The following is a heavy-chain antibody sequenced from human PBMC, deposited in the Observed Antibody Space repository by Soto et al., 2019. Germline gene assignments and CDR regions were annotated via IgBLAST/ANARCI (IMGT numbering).Heavy chain of an antibody. CDR1: GGSISSGGYF. V-gene: IGHV4-30-4*01. Sequence: PSETLSLTCTVSGGSISSGGYFWSWIRQPPGKGLEWIGHVYNIGSTYSNPSLTSRVTISVDTSKNQFSLRLSFVTAADTAVYYCARGPAGDKVDYWGQGTLVPVSS. J-gene: IGHJ4*02. D-gene: IGHD7-27*01. CDR3: ARGPAGDKVDY. CDR2: VYNIGST.